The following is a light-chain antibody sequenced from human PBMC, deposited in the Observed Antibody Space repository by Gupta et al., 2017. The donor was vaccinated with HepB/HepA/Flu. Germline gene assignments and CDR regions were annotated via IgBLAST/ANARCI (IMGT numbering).Light chain of an antibody. CDR1: QSVSSSF. V-gene: IGKV3-20*01. CDR2: DAS. Sequence: EVVLTQSPGTLSLSAGERATLSCKASQSVSSSFLAWYQQKPGQAPRLLIYDASTRATGIPDRFSGSGSGTDFTLTISRLEPEDFAVYYCQQDSRFPCSFGQGTKMEI. CDR3: QQDSRFPCS. J-gene: IGKJ2*04.